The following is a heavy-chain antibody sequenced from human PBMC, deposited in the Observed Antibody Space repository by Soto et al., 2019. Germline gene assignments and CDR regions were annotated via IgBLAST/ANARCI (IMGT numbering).Heavy chain of an antibody. Sequence: QLQLQESASGLVRPSQTLSLTCAVSGGSVNSGGFSWNWIRQPPGKGLEWIGYVYQSGSTYYNPSLKRRVSISLDRSKNQFSLTLNSVTAADTAVYYCARDWGYCSSSSCREPAFDVWGQGTMVTVSS. CDR2: VYQSGST. CDR1: GGSVNSGGFS. J-gene: IGHJ3*01. D-gene: IGHD2-2*01. V-gene: IGHV4-30-2*01. CDR3: ARDWGYCSSSSCREPAFDV.